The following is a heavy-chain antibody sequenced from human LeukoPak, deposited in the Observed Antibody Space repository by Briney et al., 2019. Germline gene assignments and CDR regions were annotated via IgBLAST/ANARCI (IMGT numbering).Heavy chain of an antibody. Sequence: SETLSLTCTVSGGSISSYYWSWIRQPPGKGLEWVGYIYYSGSTNYNPSLKSRVTISADTPKNQFSLKLSSVTAADTAVYYCARQGYYYASDAFDIWGQGTMVTVSS. CDR2: IYYSGST. V-gene: IGHV4-59*08. CDR1: GGSISSYY. CDR3: ARQGYYYASDAFDI. J-gene: IGHJ3*02. D-gene: IGHD3-10*01.